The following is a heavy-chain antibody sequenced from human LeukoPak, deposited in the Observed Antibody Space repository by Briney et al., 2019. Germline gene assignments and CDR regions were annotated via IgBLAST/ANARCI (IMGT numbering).Heavy chain of an antibody. CDR3: ARGRIAAAGTGPYYYGMDV. J-gene: IGHJ6*02. Sequence: SETLSLTCTVSGGSISGYYWSWIRQPPGKGLEWIGYIYYSGSTNYNPSLKSRVTISVDTSKNQFSLKLSPVTAADTAVYYCARGRIAAAGTGPYYYGMDVWGQGTTVTVSS. CDR1: GGSISGYY. CDR2: IYYSGST. D-gene: IGHD6-13*01. V-gene: IGHV4-59*01.